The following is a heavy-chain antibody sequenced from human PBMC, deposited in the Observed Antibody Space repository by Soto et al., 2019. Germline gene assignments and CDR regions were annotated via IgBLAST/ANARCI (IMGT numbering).Heavy chain of an antibody. CDR2: MNPHTGDT. J-gene: IGHJ4*02. Sequence: QVQLVQSGAEVKKPGASVRISCKASGYSFTTFDINWVRQASGQGLEWVGWMNPHTGDTVFVQNFQGRASMTRNSSLSTAFMEVSGLKVEDTAVYYCARGRGGATGVRLDYWGQGTPVIVSS. CDR1: GYSFTTFD. V-gene: IGHV1-8*02. D-gene: IGHD6-13*01. CDR3: ARGRGGATGVRLDY.